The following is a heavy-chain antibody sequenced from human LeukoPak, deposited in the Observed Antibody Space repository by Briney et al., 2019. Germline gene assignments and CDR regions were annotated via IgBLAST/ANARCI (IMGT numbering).Heavy chain of an antibody. V-gene: IGHV1-24*01. J-gene: IGHJ4*02. CDR1: GDTLTELS. D-gene: IGHD4-23*01. Sequence: ASVKVSCKVSGDTLTELSMHWVRQAPGKGLEWMGGFDPEDGETIYAQKFQGRVTMTEDTSADTAYMELSSLRSEDTAVYYCATDRAVVTGPASHPHFDYWGQGTLVTVSS. CDR2: FDPEDGET. CDR3: ATDRAVVTGPASHPHFDY.